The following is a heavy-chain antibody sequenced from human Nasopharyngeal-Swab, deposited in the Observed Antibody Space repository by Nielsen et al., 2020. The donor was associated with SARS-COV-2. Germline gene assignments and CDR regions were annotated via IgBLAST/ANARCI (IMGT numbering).Heavy chain of an antibody. Sequence: ASVKVSCKASGYTFSSYGFSWVRQAPGQGLEWVGWISGYNGDTNYAQQLQGRVTMTIDTFTSTAYMELRSLRSDDTAVYYCARDVRDRGMPYRNSKNGMDVWGQGTPVTVSS. CDR2: ISGYNGDT. CDR3: ARDVRDRGMPYRNSKNGMDV. CDR1: GYTFSSYG. J-gene: IGHJ6*02. D-gene: IGHD3-10*01. V-gene: IGHV1-18*01.